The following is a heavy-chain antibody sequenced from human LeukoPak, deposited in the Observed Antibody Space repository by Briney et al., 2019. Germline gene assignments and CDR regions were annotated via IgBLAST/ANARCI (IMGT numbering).Heavy chain of an antibody. CDR3: ARGWFGDGMGHYFDY. D-gene: IGHD3-10*01. Sequence: GGSLRLSCAASGFTFSSYAMHWVRQAPGKGLEWVAVISYDGSNKYYADSVKGRFTISRDNSKNTVYLQMNSLRGEDTAVYYCARGWFGDGMGHYFDYWGQGTLVTVSS. CDR2: ISYDGSNK. CDR1: GFTFSSYA. J-gene: IGHJ4*02. V-gene: IGHV3-30*04.